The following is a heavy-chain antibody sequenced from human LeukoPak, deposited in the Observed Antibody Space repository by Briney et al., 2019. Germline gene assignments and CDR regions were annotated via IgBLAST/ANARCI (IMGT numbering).Heavy chain of an antibody. CDR3: ARGTVTAPDY. CDR1: GFSVSNTY. J-gene: IGHJ4*02. V-gene: IGHV3-53*01. Sequence: AGGSLRLSCAASGFSVSNTYMSWVRQAPGKGLEWVSIIYSGGNTYYSDSVKGRFTISRDNSKNTLYLQMNRLRPEDTAVYYYARGTVTAPDYWGQGTLVTVSS. D-gene: IGHD2-21*02. CDR2: IYSGGNT.